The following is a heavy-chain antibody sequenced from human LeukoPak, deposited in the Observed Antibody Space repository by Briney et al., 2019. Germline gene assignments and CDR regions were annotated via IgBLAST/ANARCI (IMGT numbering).Heavy chain of an antibody. D-gene: IGHD3-10*01. CDR1: GGSISSYY. CDR3: ARVGLGLLRFGELFSHYYYGMDV. Sequence: SETLSLTCTVSGGSISSYYWSWIRQPPGKGLEWIGYIYYSGSTNYNPSLKSRVTISVDTSKNQFSLKLSSVTAADTAVYYCARVGLGLLRFGELFSHYYYGMDVWGQGTTVTVSS. CDR2: IYYSGST. V-gene: IGHV4-59*01. J-gene: IGHJ6*02.